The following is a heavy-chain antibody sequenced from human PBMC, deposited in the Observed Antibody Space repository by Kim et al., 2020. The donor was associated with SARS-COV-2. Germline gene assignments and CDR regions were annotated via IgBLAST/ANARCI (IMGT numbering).Heavy chain of an antibody. CDR2: ISYDGSNK. V-gene: IGHV3-30*18. J-gene: IGHJ4*02. CDR1: GFTFSSYG. D-gene: IGHD6-19*01. Sequence: GGSLRLSCAASGFTFSSYGMHWVRQAPGKGLEWVAVISYDGSNKYYADSVKGRFTISRDNSKNTLYLQMNSLRAEDTAVYYCAKSPRGSGWTFDYWGQGTLVTVSS. CDR3: AKSPRGSGWTFDY.